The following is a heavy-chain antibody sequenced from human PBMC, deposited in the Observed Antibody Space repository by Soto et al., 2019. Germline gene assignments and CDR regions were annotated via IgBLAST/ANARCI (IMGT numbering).Heavy chain of an antibody. Sequence: QIQLVESGGGLVQSGGSLRLSCAASGFSFSDYYMTWIRQAPGKGLEWLSYISPKSNYREYADSVKGRHTISRDNAKKSLSLQINSLRADDTGVYYCVRGGGGGHFDSWGQGTLVTVSS. J-gene: IGHJ4*02. V-gene: IGHV3-11*05. CDR3: VRGGGGGHFDS. D-gene: IGHD3-16*01. CDR1: GFSFSDYY. CDR2: ISPKSNYR.